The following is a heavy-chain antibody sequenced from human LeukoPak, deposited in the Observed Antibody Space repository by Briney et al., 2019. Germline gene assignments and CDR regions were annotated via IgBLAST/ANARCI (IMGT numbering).Heavy chain of an antibody. CDR3: ARDETPYY. V-gene: IGHV3-21*01. D-gene: IGHD4-23*01. CDR2: ISSSSSYI. Sequence: PGGSLRLSCAASVTFSNAWMNWVRQAPGKGLEWVSSISSSSSYIYYADSVKGRFTISRDNAKNSLYLQMNSLRAEDTAVYYCARDETPYYWGQGTLVTVSS. CDR1: VTFSNAW. J-gene: IGHJ4*02.